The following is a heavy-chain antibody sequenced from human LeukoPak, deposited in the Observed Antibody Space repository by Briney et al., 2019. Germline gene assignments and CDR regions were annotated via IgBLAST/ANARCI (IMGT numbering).Heavy chain of an antibody. V-gene: IGHV4-4*02. CDR1: GDSISNSNW. CDR3: ARGGYYGSGNDFRFDP. J-gene: IGHJ5*02. D-gene: IGHD3-10*01. CDR2: VYPSGST. Sequence: SETLSLTCAVSGDSISNSNWWTWIRQPPGKGLDWIGEVYPSGSTNYSPSLKSQVTISVETSKHQFSLKLKSVTAADTAVYYCARGGYYGSGNDFRFDPWGQGTLVTVSS.